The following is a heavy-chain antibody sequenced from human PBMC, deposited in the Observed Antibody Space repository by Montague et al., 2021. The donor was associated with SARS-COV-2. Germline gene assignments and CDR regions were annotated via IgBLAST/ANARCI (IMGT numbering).Heavy chain of an antibody. CDR3: ARDYGGYSYYYGLDV. V-gene: IGHV4-61*02. CDR1: GGSIRSGSYY. CDR2: IYSSGST. D-gene: IGHD4-23*01. Sequence: TLSLTCTVSGGSIRSGSYYWSWIRQPAGKGLEWIGRIYSSGSTNYNPSLKSRVTMSVDTSKNQFSLKVSSVTAADTAVHYCARDYGGYSYYYGLDVWGQGTTVTVSS. J-gene: IGHJ6*02.